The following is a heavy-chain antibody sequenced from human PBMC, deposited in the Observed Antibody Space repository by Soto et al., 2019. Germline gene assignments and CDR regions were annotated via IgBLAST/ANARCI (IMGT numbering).Heavy chain of an antibody. CDR1: GGSLTDHY. CDR2: VFSRGGT. Sequence: SETLSLTCHVSGGSLTDHYWTWIRQPPGKGLEWIGCVFSRGGTYYEPSLKSRVTISLDTSKNQFSLRLTSMTTADTAVYYCARMRPTGWHDYYFFGMDLWGQGTTVT. J-gene: IGHJ6*02. CDR3: ARMRPTGWHDYYFFGMDL. D-gene: IGHD6-19*01. V-gene: IGHV4-59*11.